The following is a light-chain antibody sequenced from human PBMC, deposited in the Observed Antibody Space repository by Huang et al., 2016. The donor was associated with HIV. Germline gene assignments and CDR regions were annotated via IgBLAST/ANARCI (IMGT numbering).Light chain of an antibody. CDR3: QQRSNWPPIT. CDR2: DAS. J-gene: IGKJ5*01. Sequence: EIVLTQSPATLSLSPGERATLSCRASQSVSRYLALYQQKPGQAPRRLIYDASNRATGIPARCSGSGSGTDFTLTISSLEPEEFAVYYWQQRSNWPPITFGQGTRLEIK. CDR1: QSVSRY. V-gene: IGKV3-11*01.